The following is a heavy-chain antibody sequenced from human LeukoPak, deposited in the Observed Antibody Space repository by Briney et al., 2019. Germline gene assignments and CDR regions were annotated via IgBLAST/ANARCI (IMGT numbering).Heavy chain of an antibody. D-gene: IGHD3-10*01. Sequence: GGSLRLSCAASGFTFSSYSMNWVRQAPGKGLEWVSYISSSSSTIYYADSVKGRFTISRDNAKNSLYLQMNSLRAEDTAVCYCASISVTMVRGGHDYWGQGTLVTVSS. V-gene: IGHV3-48*04. CDR3: ASISVTMVRGGHDY. CDR2: ISSSSSTI. J-gene: IGHJ4*02. CDR1: GFTFSSYS.